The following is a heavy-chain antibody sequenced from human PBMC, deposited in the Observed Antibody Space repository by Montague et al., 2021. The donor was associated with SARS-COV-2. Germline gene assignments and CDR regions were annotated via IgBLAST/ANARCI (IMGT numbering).Heavy chain of an antibody. J-gene: IGHJ4*02. V-gene: IGHV4-4*02. CDR1: GDSISSSYW. D-gene: IGHD6-13*01. Sequence: SETLSLTCAVSGDSISSSYWWNWVRQSPGKGLEWIGEIFHSGTTNYNPSLKSRITISVDKSRNQFSLRLSSVTAADTAIYYCASRSESDSWYQASLDYWGQGTLITVSS. CDR3: ASRSESDSWYQASLDY. CDR2: IFHSGTT.